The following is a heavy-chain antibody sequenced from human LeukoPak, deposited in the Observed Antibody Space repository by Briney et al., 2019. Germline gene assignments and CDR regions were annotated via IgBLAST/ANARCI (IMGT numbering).Heavy chain of an antibody. D-gene: IGHD3-16*01. CDR3: ARERGGVIDY. CDR2: IYYSGST. Sequence: SETLSLTCTVSGGSISSGGYYWNWIRQHPGRGLEWIGYIYYSGSTYYNPSLKSRVTISVDTSKNQFSLRLSSVTAADTAVYYCARERGGVIDYWGQGTLVTVSS. J-gene: IGHJ4*02. CDR1: GGSISSGGYY. V-gene: IGHV4-31*03.